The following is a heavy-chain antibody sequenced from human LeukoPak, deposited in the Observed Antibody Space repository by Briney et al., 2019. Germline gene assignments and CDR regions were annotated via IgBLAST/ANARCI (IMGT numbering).Heavy chain of an antibody. CDR3: ARQEYCSGGSCHTWFDP. Sequence: GESLKISCKGSGHRFSNYWIGWVRHMPGKGLEWMGMIYPGDSDIRYSPSFQGQVTISADKSISTAYLQWSSLKASDTAMYYCARQEYCSGGSCHTWFDPWGQGTLVTVSS. CDR2: IYPGDSDI. J-gene: IGHJ5*02. V-gene: IGHV5-51*01. CDR1: GHRFSNYW. D-gene: IGHD2-15*01.